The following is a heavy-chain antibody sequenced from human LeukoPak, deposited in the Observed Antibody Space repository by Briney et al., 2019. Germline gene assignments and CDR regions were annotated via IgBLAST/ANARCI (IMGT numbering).Heavy chain of an antibody. CDR2: LSRSGGGT. J-gene: IGHJ4*02. D-gene: IGHD6-19*01. CDR3: AKSVSGWKFDF. V-gene: IGHV3-23*01. CDR1: GFTFSRYA. Sequence: GGSLRLSCVGTGFTFSRYAMSWVRQAPGKRLEWVSGLSRSGGGTDYVDSVKGRFTISRDNSKNALYLQMNSLRAEDTAVYYCAKSVSGWKFDFWGQGTLVTVSS.